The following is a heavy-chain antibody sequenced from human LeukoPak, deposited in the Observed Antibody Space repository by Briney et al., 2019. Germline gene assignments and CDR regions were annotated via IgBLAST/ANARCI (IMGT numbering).Heavy chain of an antibody. Sequence: GESLKISCKGSGYSFTSYWIGWVRQMPGKGLEWMGIIYPGDSDTRYSPSFQGQVTISADKSISTAYLQWSSLKASDTAMYYCARLRDLKPMIVVVITTEGAFDIWGQGTMVTVSS. CDR2: IYPGDSDT. D-gene: IGHD3-22*01. CDR3: ARLRDLKPMIVVVITTEGAFDI. CDR1: GYSFTSYW. J-gene: IGHJ3*02. V-gene: IGHV5-51*01.